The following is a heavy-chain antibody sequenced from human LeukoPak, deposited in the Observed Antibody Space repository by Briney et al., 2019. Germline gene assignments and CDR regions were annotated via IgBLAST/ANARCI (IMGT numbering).Heavy chain of an antibody. D-gene: IGHD1-26*01. Sequence: SETLSLTCTVSGGSISSYYWSWIRQPAGKGLEWIGRIYTGGSSNYNPSLKSRVTMSVDTSKNQFSLKLSSVTAADTAVYYCARIGSGLGDFDYWGQGTLVTVSS. CDR3: ARIGSGLGDFDY. CDR1: GGSISSYY. J-gene: IGHJ4*02. CDR2: IYTGGSS. V-gene: IGHV4-4*07.